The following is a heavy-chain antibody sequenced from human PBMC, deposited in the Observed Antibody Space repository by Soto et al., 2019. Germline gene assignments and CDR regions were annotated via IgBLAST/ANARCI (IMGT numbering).Heavy chain of an antibody. V-gene: IGHV3-30-3*01. D-gene: IGHD6-19*01. CDR1: GFTFSSYA. CDR2: ISYDGSNK. J-gene: IGHJ6*02. Sequence: GGSLRLSCAASGFTFSSYAIHWVRQAPGKGLEWVAVISYDGSNKYYADSVKGRFTISRDNSKNTLYLQMNSLRAEDTAVYYCARIHLTGVSGWYEPGYYGMDVWGQGTTVTVSS. CDR3: ARIHLTGVSGWYEPGYYGMDV.